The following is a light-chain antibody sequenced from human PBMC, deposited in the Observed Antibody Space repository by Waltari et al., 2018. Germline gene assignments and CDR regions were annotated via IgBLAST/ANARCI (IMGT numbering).Light chain of an antibody. CDR2: EVS. J-gene: IGLJ3*02. CDR3: CSYVRSTWV. V-gene: IGLV2-23*02. CDR1: SSDVGKYNL. Sequence: QSALTQPASVSGSPGQSITISCTGTSSDVGKYNLVSWYQQHPGKAPKVMIYEVSKRPSGVPNRFAGSKSGNTASLTISGLQAEDEADYYCCSYVRSTWVFGGGTKLTVL.